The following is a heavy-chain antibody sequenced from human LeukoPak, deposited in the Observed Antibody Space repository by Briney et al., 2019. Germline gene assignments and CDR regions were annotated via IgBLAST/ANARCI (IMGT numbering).Heavy chain of an antibody. CDR2: TYYRSKWYN. Sequence: SQTLSLTCAISGDSVSSNSATWNWIRQSPSRGLEWLGRTYYRSKWYNDYAVSVKSRITINPDTSKNHFSLHLNSVTPEDTAVYYCAGGSLDFEVLDYYYYMDVWGKGTTVTVSS. CDR1: GDSVSSNSAT. D-gene: IGHD3/OR15-3a*01. CDR3: AGGSLDFEVLDYYYYMDV. V-gene: IGHV6-1*01. J-gene: IGHJ6*03.